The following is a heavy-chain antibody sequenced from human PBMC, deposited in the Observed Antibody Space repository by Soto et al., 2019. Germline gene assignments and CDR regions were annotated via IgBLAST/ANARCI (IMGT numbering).Heavy chain of an antibody. CDR2: INAYNGHT. J-gene: IGHJ4*02. D-gene: IGHD3-16*01. CDR3: ARDIDYDVDY. CDR1: GYTFTNYG. Sequence: QVQLVQSGVEVKKPGASVKVSCKTSGYTFTNYGVSWVRQAPGQVLEWVGWINAYNGHTNYAQNFQGRVTITTDTSTTTAYMDLRSLKSDDTAVYYCARDIDYDVDYWGQGTLVTVS. V-gene: IGHV1-18*01.